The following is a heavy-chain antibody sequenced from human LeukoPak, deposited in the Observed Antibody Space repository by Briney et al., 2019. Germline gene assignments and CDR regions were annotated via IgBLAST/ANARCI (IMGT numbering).Heavy chain of an antibody. D-gene: IGHD6-19*01. CDR2: INPNSGDT. CDR3: ARVAVAGGFDI. V-gene: IGHV1-2*02. J-gene: IGHJ3*02. Sequence: ASMKVSCKASGYSFTGYYMHWVRQAPGQGLEWMGWINPNSGDTNYAQRFQGRVTMTRDTAISTAYMELSSLRSDDTAVYYCARVAVAGGFDIWGQGTMVTVSS. CDR1: GYSFTGYY.